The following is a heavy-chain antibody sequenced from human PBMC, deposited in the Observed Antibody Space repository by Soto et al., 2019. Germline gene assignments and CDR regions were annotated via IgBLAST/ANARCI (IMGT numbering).Heavy chain of an antibody. J-gene: IGHJ4*02. CDR2: ISPAGDYI. CDR3: ANQNGLDIVIVPDAYPFAY. Sequence: PGGSRRLSCAASGFTFSDYAMNWVRQSPGKGLEWVSAISPAGDYIYYADSVKGRFTISRDNSKNTLYLQMNSLRADDTAVYYCANQNGLDIVIVPDAYPFAYWGQGS. V-gene: IGHV3-23*01. D-gene: IGHD2-2*03. CDR1: GFTFSDYA.